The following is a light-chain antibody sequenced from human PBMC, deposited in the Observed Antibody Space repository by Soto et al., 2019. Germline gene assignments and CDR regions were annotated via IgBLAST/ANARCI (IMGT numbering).Light chain of an antibody. CDR2: DAS. CDR1: QSVSSY. V-gene: IGKV3-11*01. J-gene: IGKJ1*01. CDR3: QQRSNWPPWT. Sequence: EIVLTHSPATLSLSPCERATLSSSASQSVSSYLAWYQQKPGQAPRLLIYDASNRATGIPARFSGSGSGTDFTLTISSLEPEDFAVYYCQQRSNWPPWTFGQGTKVDI.